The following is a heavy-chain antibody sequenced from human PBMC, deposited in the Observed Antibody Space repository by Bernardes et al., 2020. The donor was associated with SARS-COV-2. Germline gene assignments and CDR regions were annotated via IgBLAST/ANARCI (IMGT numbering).Heavy chain of an antibody. Sequence: SEPLSLTCTVSGASVTSSSYFWGWLRQPPGKGLEWIGSVSYAGGTYYNTSLKSRVAISADTSKNQFSLRLSSVTESDTAVYYCGRVDYTYETWFDPWGPGTL. J-gene: IGHJ5*02. CDR1: GASVTSSSYF. V-gene: IGHV4-39*01. D-gene: IGHD3-16*01. CDR2: VSYAGGT. CDR3: GRVDYTYETWFDP.